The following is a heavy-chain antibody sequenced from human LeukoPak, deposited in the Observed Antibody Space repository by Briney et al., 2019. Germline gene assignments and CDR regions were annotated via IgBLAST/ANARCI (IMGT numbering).Heavy chain of an antibody. Sequence: GGSLRLSCAASGFTFSSYAMHWVRQARGKGLEWVAVISYDGSNKYYADSVKGRFTISRDNSKNTLYLQMNSLRAEDTAVYYCARDPFRYDSSGYYDWYFDLWGRGTLVTVSS. V-gene: IGHV3-30*04. J-gene: IGHJ2*01. CDR2: ISYDGSNK. CDR3: ARDPFRYDSSGYYDWYFDL. CDR1: GFTFSSYA. D-gene: IGHD3-22*01.